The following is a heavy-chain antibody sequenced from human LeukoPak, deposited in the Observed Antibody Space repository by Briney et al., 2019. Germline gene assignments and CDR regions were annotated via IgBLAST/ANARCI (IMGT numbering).Heavy chain of an antibody. V-gene: IGHV4-30-2*01. Sequence: ASQTLSLTCAVSGGSISSGGYSWSWIRQPPGKGLEWIGYIYHSGSTYYNPSLKSRVTISVDRSKNQFSLKLSSVTAADTAVYYCAGGTRKARGYSGYDYDYWGQGTLVTVSS. J-gene: IGHJ4*02. CDR1: GGSISSGGYS. D-gene: IGHD5-12*01. CDR2: IYHSGST. CDR3: AGGTRKARGYSGYDYDY.